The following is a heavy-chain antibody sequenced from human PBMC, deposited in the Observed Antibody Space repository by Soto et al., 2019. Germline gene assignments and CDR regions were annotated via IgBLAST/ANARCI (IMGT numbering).Heavy chain of an antibody. CDR3: ARGYCSGGSCYPDAFDI. J-gene: IGHJ3*02. CDR2: FDPEDGET. Sequence: GASVKVSCKVSGYTLTELSMHWVRQAPGKGLEWMGGFDPEDGETIYAQKFQGRVTITRDTSASTAYMELSSLRSEDTAVYYCARGYCSGGSCYPDAFDIWGQGTMVTVSS. V-gene: IGHV1-24*01. CDR1: GYTLTELS. D-gene: IGHD2-15*01.